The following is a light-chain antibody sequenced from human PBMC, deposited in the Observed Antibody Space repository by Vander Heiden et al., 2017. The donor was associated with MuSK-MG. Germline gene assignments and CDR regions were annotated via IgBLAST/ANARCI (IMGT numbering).Light chain of an antibody. CDR2: AAS. J-gene: IGKJ1*01. CDR3: QQDDSYPRT. Sequence: QGSSSYLAWYQQKPGKAPKLLIYAASTLQSGVPSRFSGSGSGTDFTLTISRLQSEDVANYYRQQDDSYPRTFGEGTKVEIK. V-gene: IGKV1-8*01. CDR1: QGSSSY.